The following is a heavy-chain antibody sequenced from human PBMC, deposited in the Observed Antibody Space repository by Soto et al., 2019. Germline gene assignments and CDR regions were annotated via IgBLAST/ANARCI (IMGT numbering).Heavy chain of an antibody. CDR3: ARGRGYTDYYGMDV. J-gene: IGHJ6*02. CDR1: GGTFSSYA. Sequence: VKVSCKASGGTFSSYAISWVRQAPGQGLEWMGGIIPIFGTANYAQKFQGRVTITADESTSTAYMELSSLRSEDTAVYYCARGRGYTDYYGMDVWGQGTTVTVSS. V-gene: IGHV1-69*13. CDR2: IIPIFGTA. D-gene: IGHD5-12*01.